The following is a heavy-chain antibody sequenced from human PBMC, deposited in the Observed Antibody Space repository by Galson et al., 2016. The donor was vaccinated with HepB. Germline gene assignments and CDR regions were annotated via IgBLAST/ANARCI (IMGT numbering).Heavy chain of an antibody. CDR2: ITRSGSNP. J-gene: IGHJ4*02. V-gene: IGHV3-23*01. CDR3: ARDSGEYDLWSAYY. Sequence: SLRLSCAASGFSFSSYAMSWVRQAPGKGLEWVSSITRSGSNPNYADSLLGRFTVSRDNSKNTLYLQMNALRADDTAFYYCARDSGEYDLWSAYYWGQGTLVTVS. CDR1: GFSFSSYA. D-gene: IGHD3-3*01.